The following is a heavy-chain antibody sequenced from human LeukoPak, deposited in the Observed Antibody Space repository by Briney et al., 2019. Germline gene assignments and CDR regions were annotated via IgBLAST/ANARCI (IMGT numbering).Heavy chain of an antibody. CDR3: ARGEDTAMVDYFDY. CDR1: GGSFSGYY. Sequence: SETLSLTCAVYGGSFSGYYWSWIRQPPGKGLEWIGEINHSGSTNYNPSLKSRVTISVDTSKNQFSLKLSSVTAADTAVYYRARGEDTAMVDYFDYWGQGTLVTVSS. D-gene: IGHD5-18*01. CDR2: INHSGST. J-gene: IGHJ4*02. V-gene: IGHV4-34*01.